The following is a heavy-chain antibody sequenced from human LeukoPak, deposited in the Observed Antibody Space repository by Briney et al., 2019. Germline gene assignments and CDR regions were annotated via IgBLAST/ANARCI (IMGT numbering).Heavy chain of an antibody. J-gene: IGHJ3*02. Sequence: ASVKVSCKASGYTFTSYDINWVRQAPGQGLEWMGWINPNSGGTNYAQKFQGRVTMTRDTSISTAYMELSRLRSDDTAVYYCAKGYSSGWHDAFDIWGQGTMVTVSS. CDR3: AKGYSSGWHDAFDI. CDR1: GYTFTSYD. D-gene: IGHD6-19*01. CDR2: INPNSGGT. V-gene: IGHV1-2*02.